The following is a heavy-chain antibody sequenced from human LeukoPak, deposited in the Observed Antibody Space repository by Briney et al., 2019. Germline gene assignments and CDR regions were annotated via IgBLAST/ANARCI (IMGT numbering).Heavy chain of an antibody. CDR2: INPNSGGT. CDR3: ASGCSSTSCYEYYFDY. J-gene: IGHJ4*02. V-gene: IGHV1-2*02. D-gene: IGHD2-2*01. CDR1: GYTFTGYY. Sequence: APVKVSCKASGYTFTGYYMHWVRQAPGQGLEWMGWINPNSGGTNYAQKFQGRVTMARDTSISTAYMELSRLRSDNTAVYYCASGCSSTSCYEYYFDYWGQGTLVTVSS.